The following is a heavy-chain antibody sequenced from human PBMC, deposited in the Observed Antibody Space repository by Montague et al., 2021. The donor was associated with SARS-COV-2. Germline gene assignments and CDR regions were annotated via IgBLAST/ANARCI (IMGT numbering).Heavy chain of an antibody. V-gene: IGHV4-59*11. J-gene: IGHJ5*02. Sequence: SETLSLTCAVSGGSISGHYWAWIRQPPEKGLEWIGHIYSGGSAYYNPSLKSRVTLSVGTSKNQFSLKMSSVAAADTAKYYCARGGSSVEMAPNYYIDPWGQGTLVTVSS. D-gene: IGHD5-24*01. CDR3: ARGGSSVEMAPNYYIDP. CDR2: IYSGGSA. CDR1: GGSISGHY.